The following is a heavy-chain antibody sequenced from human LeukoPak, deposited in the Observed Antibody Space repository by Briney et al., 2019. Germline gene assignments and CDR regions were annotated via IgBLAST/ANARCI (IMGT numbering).Heavy chain of an antibody. J-gene: IGHJ3*02. CDR1: GYSFTSYW. D-gene: IGHD1-1*01. Sequence: GESLKISCKGSGYSFTSYWIGWVRQMPGKGLEWMGIIYPGDSDTRYSPSFQGQVTIPADKSISTAYLQWSSLKASDTAMYYCARSVPGTTDAFDIWGQGTMVTVSS. CDR3: ARSVPGTTDAFDI. V-gene: IGHV5-51*01. CDR2: IYPGDSDT.